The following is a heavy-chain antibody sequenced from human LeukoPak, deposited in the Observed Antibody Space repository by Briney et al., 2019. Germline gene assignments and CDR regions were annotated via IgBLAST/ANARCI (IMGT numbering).Heavy chain of an antibody. CDR2: IFYKGSA. Sequence: SETLSLTCTVSGDSLTYYYWSWIRQSPGKGLEWIGYIFYKGSANYNPSLKSRVTISLGTSKKQFSLKLTSVTAADTAVYYCARNGPYSDYQNYYYFDYWGQGILVTVSS. D-gene: IGHD5-12*01. V-gene: IGHV4-59*01. CDR1: GDSLTYYY. CDR3: ARNGPYSDYQNYYYFDY. J-gene: IGHJ4*02.